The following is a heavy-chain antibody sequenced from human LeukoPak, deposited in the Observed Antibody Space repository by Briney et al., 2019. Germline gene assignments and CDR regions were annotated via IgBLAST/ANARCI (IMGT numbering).Heavy chain of an antibody. V-gene: IGHV3-30-3*01. CDR3: ARDLPPSRPTMVRGVIITGYYYGMDL. J-gene: IGHJ6*02. Sequence: GGSLRLSCAASGFTFSSYAMHWVRQAPGKGLEWVAVISYDGSNKYYADSVKGRFTISRDNSKNTLYLQMNSLRAEDTAVYYCARDLPPSRPTMVRGVIITGYYYGMDLWGQGTTVTVSS. D-gene: IGHD3-10*01. CDR1: GFTFSSYA. CDR2: ISYDGSNK.